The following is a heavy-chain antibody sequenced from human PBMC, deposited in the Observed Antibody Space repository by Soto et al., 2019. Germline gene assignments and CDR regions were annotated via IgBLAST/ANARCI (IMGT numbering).Heavy chain of an antibody. Sequence: SVKVSCKASGGTFSSHTISWVRQAPGQGLEWMGRIIPILGIANYAQKLQGRVTITADKSTSTAYMELSSLRSEDTAVYYCARGARRDWLEIWGQGTMVTVSS. J-gene: IGHJ3*02. CDR1: GGTFSSHT. CDR2: IIPILGIA. V-gene: IGHV1-69*02. D-gene: IGHD3-9*01. CDR3: ARGARRDWLEI.